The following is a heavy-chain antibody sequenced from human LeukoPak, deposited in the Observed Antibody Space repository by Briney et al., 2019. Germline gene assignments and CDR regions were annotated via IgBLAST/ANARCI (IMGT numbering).Heavy chain of an antibody. CDR1: GYSISSAYY. Sequence: SSETLSLTCTVAGYSISSAYYWGWIRQPPGKGLEWIGNIYHSGSTYYNPSLRGRVTISVDTSKNHFSLKLNSVTAADTAVYYCARDRVGATAIDYWGQGTLVTVSS. V-gene: IGHV4-38-2*02. CDR3: ARDRVGATAIDY. J-gene: IGHJ4*02. CDR2: IYHSGST. D-gene: IGHD1-26*01.